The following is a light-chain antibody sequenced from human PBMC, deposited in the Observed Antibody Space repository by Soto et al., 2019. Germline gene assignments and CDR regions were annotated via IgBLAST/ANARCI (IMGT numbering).Light chain of an antibody. Sequence: EILLTQSPSTLSLSPGEGVTLSCRASQSVTVNSLAWYQQKPGQAPRLLIYAASTRAAAVPDRFTGSGSGTDFALTISRLGPEDFGDYYCQQYGDSPLTSGPGTKVDIK. CDR2: AAS. CDR3: QQYGDSPLT. J-gene: IGKJ3*01. V-gene: IGKV3-20*01. CDR1: QSVTVNS.